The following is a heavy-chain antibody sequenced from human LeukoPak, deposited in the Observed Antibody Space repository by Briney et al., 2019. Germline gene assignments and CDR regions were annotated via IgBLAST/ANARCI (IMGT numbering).Heavy chain of an antibody. J-gene: IGHJ4*02. D-gene: IGHD3-10*01. Sequence: GGSLRLSCAASGFTFSSYWMHWVRQAPGKGLVWVSRINSDGSSTSYADSVKGRFTISRDNAKNTLYLQMNSLRAEDTAVYYCARATYYYGSGSYSFDYWGQETLVTVSS. CDR1: GFTFSSYW. V-gene: IGHV3-74*01. CDR3: ARATYYYGSGSYSFDY. CDR2: INSDGSST.